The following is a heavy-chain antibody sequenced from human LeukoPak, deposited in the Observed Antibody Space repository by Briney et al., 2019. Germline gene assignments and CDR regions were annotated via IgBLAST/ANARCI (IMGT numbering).Heavy chain of an antibody. CDR1: GGSFSGYY. Sequence: SETLSLTCAVYGGSFSGYYWSWIRQPPGKGLEWIGEINHSGSTNYNPSLKSRVTISVDTSKNQFSLKLSSVTAADTAVYYCARDHQQWLVSGYYYYGMDVWGQGTTVTVSS. V-gene: IGHV4-34*01. J-gene: IGHJ6*02. CDR2: INHSGST. CDR3: ARDHQQWLVSGYYYYGMDV. D-gene: IGHD6-19*01.